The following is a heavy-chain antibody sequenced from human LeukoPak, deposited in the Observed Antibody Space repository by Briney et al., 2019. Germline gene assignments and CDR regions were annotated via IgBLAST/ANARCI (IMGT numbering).Heavy chain of an antibody. V-gene: IGHV3-21*01. CDR2: IIISISYI. CDR1: GFTFSSYS. Sequence: GGSLRLSCAASGFTFSSYSLNWVRQAPGKGLNGFPSIIISISYIYYADSVKGRFTISRDNAKNSLYLQMNSLRAEDTAVYYCARIAAAGTGDYYYYYGMDVWGQGTTVTVSS. J-gene: IGHJ6*02. CDR3: ARIAAAGTGDYYYYYGMDV. D-gene: IGHD6-13*01.